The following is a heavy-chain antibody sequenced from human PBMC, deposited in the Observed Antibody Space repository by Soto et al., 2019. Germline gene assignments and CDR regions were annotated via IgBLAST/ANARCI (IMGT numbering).Heavy chain of an antibody. CDR1: GGTFSSYA. V-gene: IGHV1-69*01. J-gene: IGHJ4*02. D-gene: IGHD6-19*01. Sequence: QVQLVQSGAEVKRHGSSVKVSCKASGGTFSSYAISWVRQAPGKGLEWLGGIIPIFGTSNYAQKFQGRVTLTADESTSTAYMELSSLRSDDTAVYYCARALYSSGCRLVCGNYWVQGTLVTVSS. CDR2: IIPIFGTS. CDR3: ARALYSSGCRLVCGNY.